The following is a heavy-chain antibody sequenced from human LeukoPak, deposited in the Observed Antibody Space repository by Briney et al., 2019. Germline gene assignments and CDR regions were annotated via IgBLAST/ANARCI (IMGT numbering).Heavy chain of an antibody. CDR2: ISYDGSDK. J-gene: IGHJ3*02. V-gene: IGHV3-30*18. Sequence: PGRSLRLSCAASGFTLSSYGMHWVRQAPGKGLEWVAVISYDGSDKYYADSVKGRSTISRDNSKNTLYLQMNSLRAEDTAVYYCAKGIQRWLQLNAFDIWGQGTMVTVSS. D-gene: IGHD5-24*01. CDR1: GFTLSSYG. CDR3: AKGIQRWLQLNAFDI.